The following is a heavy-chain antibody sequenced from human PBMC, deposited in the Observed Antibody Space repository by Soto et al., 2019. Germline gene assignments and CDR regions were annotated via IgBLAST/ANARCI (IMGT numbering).Heavy chain of an antibody. J-gene: IGHJ3*02. Sequence: ASVKVSCKASGYTFTGYYMHWVRQAPGQGLEWMGWINPNSGGTNCAQKFQGWVTMTRDTSISTAYMELSRLRSDDTAVYYCATSAGYYYDDSGYSDAYDIWGQGTMVTVSS. CDR2: INPNSGGT. CDR3: ATSAGYYYDDSGYSDAYDI. V-gene: IGHV1-2*04. D-gene: IGHD3-22*01. CDR1: GYTFTGYY.